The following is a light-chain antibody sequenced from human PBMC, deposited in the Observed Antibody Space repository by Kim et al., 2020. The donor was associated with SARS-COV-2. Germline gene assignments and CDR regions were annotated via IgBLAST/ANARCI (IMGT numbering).Light chain of an antibody. CDR2: ATS. Sequence: DIQMTQSPSSLSASVGDSVSFTCRAGQTISTYLNWYHQKPGEDPKLLIYATSILQSGVPSRLSGSGSGTDFTLTINSLQPEDFGTYFCQQSFNTPYTFGRGTKLEI. J-gene: IGKJ2*01. V-gene: IGKV1-39*01. CDR3: QQSFNTPYT. CDR1: QTISTY.